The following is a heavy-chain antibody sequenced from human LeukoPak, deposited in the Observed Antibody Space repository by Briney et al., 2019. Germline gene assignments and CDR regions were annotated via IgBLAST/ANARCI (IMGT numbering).Heavy chain of an antibody. CDR3: ARDDGDYAYYFDS. J-gene: IGHJ4*02. D-gene: IGHD4-17*01. V-gene: IGHV4-30-2*01. CDR2: IHHNGNT. Sequence: SETLSLTCTVSTGSITSGGYSWHWIRQAPGKGLEWIGYIHHNGNTYSNPSLKSRVTMSLDTSKNQFSLKLSSVTAADTAIYYCARDDGDYAYYFDSWGQGALVTVSS. CDR1: TGSITSGGYS.